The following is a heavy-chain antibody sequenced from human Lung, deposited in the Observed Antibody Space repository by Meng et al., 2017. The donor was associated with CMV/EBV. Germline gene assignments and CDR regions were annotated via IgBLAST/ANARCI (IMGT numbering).Heavy chain of an antibody. CDR1: GFTFTSYG. D-gene: IGHD3/OR15-3a*01. J-gene: IGHJ4*02. V-gene: IGHV3-23*03. CDR2: IYNDGSRT. CDR3: VKGAEGLVP. Sequence: GGSLRLSCAASGFTFTSYGMSWVRQAPGKGLEWVSLIYNDGSRTYYADSVKGRFTISRDNSKNTVSLQMNNLRVEDSAVYYCVKGAEGLVPWGQGTLVTVSS.